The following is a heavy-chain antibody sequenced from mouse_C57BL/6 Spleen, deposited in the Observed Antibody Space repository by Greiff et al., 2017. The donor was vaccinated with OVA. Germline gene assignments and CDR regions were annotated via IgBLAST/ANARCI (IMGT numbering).Heavy chain of an antibody. J-gene: IGHJ2*01. Sequence: EVQLVESGPVLVKPGASVKMSCKASGYTFTDYYMNWVKQSHGKSLEWIGVINPYNGGTSYNQKFKGKATLTVDKSSSTAYMELNSLTSEDSAVYYCAPITTVVATPLDYWGQGTTLTVSS. CDR2: INPYNGGT. CDR3: APITTVVATPLDY. D-gene: IGHD1-1*01. CDR1: GYTFTDYY. V-gene: IGHV1-19*01.